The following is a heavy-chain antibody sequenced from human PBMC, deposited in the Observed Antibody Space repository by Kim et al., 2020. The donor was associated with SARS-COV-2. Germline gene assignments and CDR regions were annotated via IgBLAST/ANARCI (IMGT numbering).Heavy chain of an antibody. V-gene: IGHV5-10-1*01. D-gene: IGHD2-8*01. CDR3: ARHNGGYYYYGMDV. J-gene: IGHJ6*02. Sequence: PSLQGHVTISADKSSSTAYLQWGSLKASDTAMYYCARHNGGYYYYGMDVWGQGTTVTVSS.